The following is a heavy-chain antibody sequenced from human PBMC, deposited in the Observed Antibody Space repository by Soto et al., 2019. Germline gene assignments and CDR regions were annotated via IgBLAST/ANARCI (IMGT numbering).Heavy chain of an antibody. Sequence: GGSLRLSCAASGFTFSSYSMNWVRQAPGKGLEWVSSISSSSSYIYYADSVKGRFTISRDNAKNSLYLQMNSLRAEDTAVYYCARTTTHHYYYYGMDVWGQGTTVTVSS. D-gene: IGHD4-4*01. J-gene: IGHJ6*02. CDR1: GFTFSSYS. CDR2: ISSSSSYI. V-gene: IGHV3-21*01. CDR3: ARTTTHHYYYYGMDV.